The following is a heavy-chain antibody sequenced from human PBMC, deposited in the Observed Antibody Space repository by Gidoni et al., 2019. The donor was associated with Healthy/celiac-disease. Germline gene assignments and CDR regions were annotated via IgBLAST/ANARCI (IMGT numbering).Heavy chain of an antibody. V-gene: IGHV3-48*03. CDR2: ISSSGSTI. Sequence: EVQLVESGGGLVQPGGSLRLSCAASGFTFSSYEMNWVRQAPGKGLEWVSYISSSGSTIYYADSVKGRFTISRDNAKNSLYLQMNSLRAEDTAVYYCASMYYDYIWGSYRPFDYWGQGTLVTVSS. D-gene: IGHD3-16*02. CDR3: ASMYYDYIWGSYRPFDY. CDR1: GFTFSSYE. J-gene: IGHJ4*02.